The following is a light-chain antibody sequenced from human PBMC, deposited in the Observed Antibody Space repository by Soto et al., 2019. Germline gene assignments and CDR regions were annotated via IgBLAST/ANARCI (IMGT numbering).Light chain of an antibody. CDR3: QESYSVLWGT. CDR2: GAS. CDR1: QSINTY. J-gene: IGKJ1*01. Sequence: DIQMTQSPSSLSASVGDRVTITCQTSQSINTYLNWYQQKPGKAPKLLIYGASSLQSGVPLRFSGSGSGTDFTLTISSLEPEDFGTYYCQESYSVLWGTCGQGTKVDIK. V-gene: IGKV1-39*01.